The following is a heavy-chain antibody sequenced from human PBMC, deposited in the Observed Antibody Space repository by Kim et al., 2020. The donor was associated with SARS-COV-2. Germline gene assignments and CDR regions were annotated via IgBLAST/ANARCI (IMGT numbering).Heavy chain of an antibody. J-gene: IGHJ6*02. CDR1: GGSFSDYN. D-gene: IGHD3-3*01. Sequence: SETLSLTCAVYGGSFSDYNWSWIRQPPGKGLEWIGEINHSGSTNVSPSVKSRITISVDKSKSQFSLRLKSMTATDTAVYYCARGRAGVVPAPVLGLGPSYDYNAMDVWGRGTPFAVSS. CDR3: ARGRAGVVPAPVLGLGPSYDYNAMDV. CDR2: INHSGST. V-gene: IGHV4-34*01.